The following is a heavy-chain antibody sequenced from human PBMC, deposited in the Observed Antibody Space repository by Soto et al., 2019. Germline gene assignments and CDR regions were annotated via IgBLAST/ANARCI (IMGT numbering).Heavy chain of an antibody. D-gene: IGHD6-19*01. J-gene: IGHJ6*02. V-gene: IGHV3-30*18. Sequence: QVQLVESGGGVVQPGRSLRLSCAASGFTFSSYGMHWVRQATGKGLEWVAVILYDGSKKYYADSVKGRFTISRDNSKNTPYLQMSSLRAEDTALYYCVKDGSSGWPYFDDMDVWGQGTTVTVSS. CDR3: VKDGSSGWPYFDDMDV. CDR1: GFTFSSYG. CDR2: ILYDGSKK.